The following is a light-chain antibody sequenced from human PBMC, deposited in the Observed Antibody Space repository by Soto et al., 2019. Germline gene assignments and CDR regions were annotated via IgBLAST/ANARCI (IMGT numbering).Light chain of an antibody. J-gene: IGKJ5*01. V-gene: IGKV1-39*01. CDR3: QQSYSTPRVT. Sequence: DIPITESPSALSASVGDRVTITCRASQSISSYLNWYQQKPGKAPKLLIYAASSLQSGVPSRFSGSGSGTDFTLTISSLQPEDFATYYCQQSYSTPRVTFGQGTRLEIK. CDR1: QSISSY. CDR2: AAS.